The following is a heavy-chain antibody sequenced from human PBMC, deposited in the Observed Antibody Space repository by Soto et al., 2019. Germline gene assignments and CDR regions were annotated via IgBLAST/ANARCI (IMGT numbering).Heavy chain of an antibody. V-gene: IGHV1-8*01. J-gene: IGHJ4*02. CDR2: MNPNSGNT. CDR3: ARGVAVRGVTHFDY. Sequence: ASVKVSCKASGYTFTSYDINWVRQATGQGLEWMGWMNPNSGNTGYAQKFQGRVTMTRNTSISTAYMELSSLRSEDTAVYYCARGVAVRGVTHFDYWGQGTLVSVPQ. D-gene: IGHD3-10*01. CDR1: GYTFTSYD.